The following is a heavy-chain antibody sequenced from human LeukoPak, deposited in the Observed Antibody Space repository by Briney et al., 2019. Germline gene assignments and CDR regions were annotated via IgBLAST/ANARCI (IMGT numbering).Heavy chain of an antibody. Sequence: PGGSLRLSCAASVFTFSDHSMHWVRQAPGKGLEWVSSIAYDSSKTYYADSVKGRFTNSRDNSRNILYLQLSSLRLEDTAVYYCARGLSLADNWFDPWGQGTLVTVSS. D-gene: IGHD1-20*01. CDR2: IAYDSSKT. J-gene: IGHJ5*02. V-gene: IGHV3-30-3*01. CDR1: VFTFSDHS. CDR3: ARGLSLADNWFDP.